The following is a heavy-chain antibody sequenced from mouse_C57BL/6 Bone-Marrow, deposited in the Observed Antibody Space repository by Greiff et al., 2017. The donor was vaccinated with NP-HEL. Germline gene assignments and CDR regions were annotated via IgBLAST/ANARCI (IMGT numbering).Heavy chain of an antibody. CDR3: AKFGYYGWYFDV. CDR1: GFSLTSYG. Sequence: VMLVESGPGLVQPSQSLSITCTVSGFSLTSYGVHWVRQSPGKGLEWLGVIWRGGSTDYNAAFMSRLSITKDNSKSQVFFKMNSLQADDTAIYYCAKFGYYGWYFDVWGTGTTVTVSS. V-gene: IGHV2-5*01. CDR2: IWRGGST. J-gene: IGHJ1*03. D-gene: IGHD2-3*01.